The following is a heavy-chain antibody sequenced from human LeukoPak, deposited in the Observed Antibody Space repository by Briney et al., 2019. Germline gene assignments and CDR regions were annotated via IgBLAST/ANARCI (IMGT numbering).Heavy chain of an antibody. J-gene: IGHJ4*02. V-gene: IGHV1-3*01. CDR3: ARPSPYSSSWYAYFDY. CDR1: GYTFTSYA. Sequence: GASVNVSCKASGYTFTSYAMHWVRQAPGQRLEWMGWINAGNGNTKYSQKFQGRVTITRDTSASTAYMELSSLRSEDTAVYYCARPSPYSSSWYAYFDYWGQGTLVTVSS. D-gene: IGHD6-13*01. CDR2: INAGNGNT.